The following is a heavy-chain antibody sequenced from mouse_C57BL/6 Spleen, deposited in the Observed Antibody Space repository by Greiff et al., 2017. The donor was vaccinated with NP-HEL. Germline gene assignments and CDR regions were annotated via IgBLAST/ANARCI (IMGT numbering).Heavy chain of an antibody. J-gene: IGHJ2*01. D-gene: IGHD1-1*01. CDR2: IDPSDSYT. V-gene: IGHV1-59*01. CDR1: GYTFTSYW. Sequence: VQLQQPGAELVRPGTSVKLSCKASGYTFTSYWMHWVKQRPGQGLEWIGVIDPSDSYTNYNQKFKGKATLTVDTSSSPAYMQRSSLTSEDSAVYYCARMTTVVATEFDYWGQGTTLTVSS. CDR3: ARMTTVVATEFDY.